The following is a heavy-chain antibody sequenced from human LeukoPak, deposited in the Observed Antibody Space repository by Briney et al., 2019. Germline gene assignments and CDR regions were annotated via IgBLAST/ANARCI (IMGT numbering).Heavy chain of an antibody. CDR2: ISSSSSYI. CDR1: GFTFSSYS. V-gene: IGHV3-21*01. D-gene: IGHD5/OR15-5a*01. J-gene: IGHJ6*03. Sequence: GGSLRLSCAASGFTFSSYSMNWVRQAPGKGLEWVSSISSSSSYIYYADSVKGRFTISRDNAKNSLYLQMNSLRAEDTAVYYCARGLRTYYYYYYMDVWGKGTTVTVSS. CDR3: ARGLRTYYYYYYMDV.